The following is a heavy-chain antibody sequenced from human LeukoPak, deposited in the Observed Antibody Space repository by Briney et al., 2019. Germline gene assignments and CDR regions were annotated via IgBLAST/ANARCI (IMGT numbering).Heavy chain of an antibody. CDR3: ARDLGYCSGGSCSDFDY. CDR2: INHSGST. Sequence: SETLSLTCAVYGGSFSGYYWSWIRQPPGKGLERIGEINHSGSTNYNPSLKSRVIISVDTSKNQFSLKLSSVTAADTAVYYCARDLGYCSGGSCSDFDYWGQGTLVTVSS. J-gene: IGHJ4*02. D-gene: IGHD2-15*01. CDR1: GGSFSGYY. V-gene: IGHV4-34*01.